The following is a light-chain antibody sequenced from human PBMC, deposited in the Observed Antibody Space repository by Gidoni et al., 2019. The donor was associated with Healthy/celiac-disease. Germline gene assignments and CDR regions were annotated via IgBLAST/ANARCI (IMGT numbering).Light chain of an antibody. CDR1: QSVSSSY. CDR3: QQYGSSLLT. V-gene: IGKV3-20*01. Sequence: EIVLTQSPGTLSLSPGERATLSCRASQSVSSSYLAWYQQKPGQAPRLLIYGASSRATGIPDRFSGRGSGTDFTLTISRLEPEDFAVYYCQQYGSSLLTFGGXTKVEIK. J-gene: IGKJ4*01. CDR2: GAS.